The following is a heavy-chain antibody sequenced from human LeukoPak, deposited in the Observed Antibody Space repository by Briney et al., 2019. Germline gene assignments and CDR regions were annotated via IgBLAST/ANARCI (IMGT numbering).Heavy chain of an antibody. CDR2: IFSDGSNA. CDR3: ARKADTSGHFSFFDH. D-gene: IGHD3-3*01. J-gene: IGHJ4*02. V-gene: IGHV3-33*01. CDR1: GFTFSYYG. Sequence: PGRSLRLSCAASGFTFSYYGMHRVRQAPGKGLERVVGIFSDGSNAYYADSVKGQFTVSRDNSKSMLYLQMNSLRAEDTAIYYSARKADTSGHFSFFDHWGQGTLVTVSS.